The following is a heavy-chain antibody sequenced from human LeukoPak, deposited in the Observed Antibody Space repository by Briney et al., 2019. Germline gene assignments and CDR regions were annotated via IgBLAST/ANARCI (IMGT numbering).Heavy chain of an antibody. CDR3: AKERDTAMTTIDY. CDR2: IRYDGSNK. Sequence: GGSLRLSCAASGFTFSSYGVHWVPQAPGKGLEWVAFIRYDGSNKYYADSVKGRFTISRDNSKNTLYLQMNSLRAEDTAVYYCAKERDTAMTTIDYWGQVTLVSVSS. CDR1: GFTFSSYG. J-gene: IGHJ4*02. V-gene: IGHV3-30*02. D-gene: IGHD5-18*01.